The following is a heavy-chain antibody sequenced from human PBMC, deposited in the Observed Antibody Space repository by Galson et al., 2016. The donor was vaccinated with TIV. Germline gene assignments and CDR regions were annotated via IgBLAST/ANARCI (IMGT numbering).Heavy chain of an antibody. CDR3: ARDGYRFGNYFDF. V-gene: IGHV1-46*01. D-gene: IGHD5-12*01. J-gene: IGHJ4*02. CDR2: INPSGGST. CDR1: GYTFTSYY. Sequence: SVKVSCKASGYTFTSYYMHWVRQAPGQGLEWMGIINPSGGSTTYAQKFLGRVTMTRDMSTTTVHMELSSLRSEDTAVYYCARDGYRFGNYFDFWGQGTLVTVSS.